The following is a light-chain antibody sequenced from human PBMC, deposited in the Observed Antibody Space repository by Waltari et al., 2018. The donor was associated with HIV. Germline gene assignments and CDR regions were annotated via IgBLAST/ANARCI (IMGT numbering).Light chain of an antibody. Sequence: DVHLTQSPSSVSASVGDTVTISCRASHDINTWVAWFQQKPGKAPKPLIHAASTLQSGVPSRFTGSGSGTHFTLTISSLQPEDLATYFCQRSNSFPFTFGPGTTVD. V-gene: IGKV1-12*01. CDR1: HDINTW. CDR3: QRSNSFPFT. J-gene: IGKJ3*01. CDR2: AAS.